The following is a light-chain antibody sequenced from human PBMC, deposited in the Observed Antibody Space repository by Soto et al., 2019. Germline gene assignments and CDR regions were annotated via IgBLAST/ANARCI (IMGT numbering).Light chain of an antibody. CDR2: EVT. J-gene: IGLJ1*01. V-gene: IGLV2-14*01. Sequence: SALAQPAAVSVSPGQSITISCTGTSSDVGIYNYVSWYQQHPGKAPKLMIYEVTNRPSGVSNRFSGSKSGNTASLTISGLQAEDEADYYCSSHTSSSNYVFGAGTKVTVL. CDR1: SSDVGIYNY. CDR3: SSHTSSSNYV.